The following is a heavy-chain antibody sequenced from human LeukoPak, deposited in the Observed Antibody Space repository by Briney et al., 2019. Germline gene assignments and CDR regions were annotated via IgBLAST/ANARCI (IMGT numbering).Heavy chain of an antibody. V-gene: IGHV1-18*01. CDR1: GHTFTSYG. J-gene: IGHJ4*02. D-gene: IGHD6-19*01. CDR3: ARINGWLVSSGTVKYFDY. CDR2: ITTYNGNT. Sequence: ASVKVSCKASGHTFTSYGISWVRQAPGQGLEWMGWITTYNGNTNYAQKVQGRVTMTTDTSASTVYMELRSLRPDDTAVYYCARINGWLVSSGTVKYFDYWGQGTLVTVSS.